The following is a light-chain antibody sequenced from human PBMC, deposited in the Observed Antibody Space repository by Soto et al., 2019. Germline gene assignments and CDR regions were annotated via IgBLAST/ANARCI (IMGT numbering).Light chain of an antibody. V-gene: IGLV2-14*01. CDR1: SSDVGGYNY. CDR2: DVS. CDR3: CSYTTSNTRQIV. J-gene: IGLJ1*01. Sequence: QSALTQPASVSGSPGQSITISCTGTSSDVGGYNYVSWYQQHPGKAPKFMIYDVSNRPSGVSNRFSGSKSGNTASLTISGLQAEDEADYDCCSYTTSNTRQIVFGTGTKVTVL.